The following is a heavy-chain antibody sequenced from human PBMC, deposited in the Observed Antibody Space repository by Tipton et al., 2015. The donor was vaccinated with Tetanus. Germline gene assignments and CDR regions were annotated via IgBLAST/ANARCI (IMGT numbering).Heavy chain of an antibody. CDR2: FYYSGST. D-gene: IGHD2-15*01. V-gene: IGHV4-39*01. CDR3: ATSGGGHCGAKCLINFFDP. CDR1: GGSISSSSYY. J-gene: IGHJ5*02. Sequence: TLSLTCTVSGGSISSSSYYWGWIRQPPGKGLEWIGSFYYSGSTYYNPSLKSRVTISVDTSKNLFSLKLRPVTAADTAVYYCATSGGGHCGAKCLINFFDPWGQGTLVTVSS.